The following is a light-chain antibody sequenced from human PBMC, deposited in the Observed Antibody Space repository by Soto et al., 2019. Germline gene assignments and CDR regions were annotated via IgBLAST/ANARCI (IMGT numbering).Light chain of an antibody. V-gene: IGKV3-20*01. CDR3: QHYGSSSWT. J-gene: IGKJ1*01. CDR2: GAS. Sequence: EIVLTQSPGTLSLSPGERATLSCRASQSVSSSYLAWYQQKPGQAPRLLIYGASSRATGIPDRFSGSGSGTDFTLTISRLEPEDFAVYHCQHYGSSSWTFGQGTKVEVK. CDR1: QSVSSSY.